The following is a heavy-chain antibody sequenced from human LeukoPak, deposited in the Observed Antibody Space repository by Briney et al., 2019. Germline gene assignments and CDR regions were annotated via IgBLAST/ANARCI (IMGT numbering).Heavy chain of an antibody. J-gene: IGHJ4*02. D-gene: IGHD1-1*01. CDR1: GGSFSGYY. Sequence: SETLSLTCAVSGGSFSGYYWSWIRQPPGKGLEWIGEINHSGSTNYNPSLKSRVTISVDTSKNQFSLKLSSVTAADTAVYYCARGGDNWNFYWGQGTLVTVS. CDR2: INHSGST. V-gene: IGHV4-34*01. CDR3: ARGGDNWNFY.